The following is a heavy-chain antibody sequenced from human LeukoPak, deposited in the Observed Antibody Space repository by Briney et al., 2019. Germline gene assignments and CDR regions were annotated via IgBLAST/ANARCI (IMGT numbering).Heavy chain of an antibody. Sequence: EGSLRLSCAASGFTFSSYAMGWVRQAPGKGLEWVSLINDNGGSANYAGSVKGRFTISRDNSKNTLSLQMNSLRAEDTAVYYCAKSLGTTSLHYFDYWGQGTLVTVSS. CDR2: INDNGGSA. CDR1: GFTFSSYA. D-gene: IGHD1-1*01. J-gene: IGHJ4*02. CDR3: AKSLGTTSLHYFDY. V-gene: IGHV3-23*01.